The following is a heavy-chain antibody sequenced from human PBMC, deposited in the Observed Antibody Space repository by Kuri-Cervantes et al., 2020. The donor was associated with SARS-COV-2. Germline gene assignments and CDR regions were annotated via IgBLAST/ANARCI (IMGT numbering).Heavy chain of an antibody. CDR1: GLTFSSYG. D-gene: IGHD1-7*01. CDR3: AKQPRNKLELRFLESRYFDY. CDR2: ISGSGGST. Sequence: GGSLRLSCAASGLTFSSYGMHWVRQAPGKGLEWVSAISGSGGSTYYADSVKGRFTISRDNSKNTLYLQMNSLRAEDTAVYYCAKQPRNKLELRFLESRYFDYWGQGTLVTVSS. V-gene: IGHV3-23*01. J-gene: IGHJ4*02.